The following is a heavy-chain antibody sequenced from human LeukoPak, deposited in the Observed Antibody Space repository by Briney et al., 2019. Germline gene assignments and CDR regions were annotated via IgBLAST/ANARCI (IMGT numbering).Heavy chain of an antibody. J-gene: IGHJ4*02. CDR3: ARDDLDDYGDYNPDY. Sequence: GGSLRLSCAASGFTFSSYALHWVRQALGKGLEWVAVISYDGSNKYYADSVKGRFTISRDNSKNTLYLQMNSLRAEDTAVYYCARDDLDDYGDYNPDYWGQGTLVTVSS. CDR1: GFTFSSYA. D-gene: IGHD4-17*01. V-gene: IGHV3-30-3*01. CDR2: ISYDGSNK.